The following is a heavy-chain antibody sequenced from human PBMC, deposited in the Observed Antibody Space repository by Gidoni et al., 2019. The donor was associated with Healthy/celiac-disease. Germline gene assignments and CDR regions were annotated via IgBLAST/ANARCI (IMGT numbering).Heavy chain of an antibody. Sequence: QLQLQESGPGLVKPSETLSLTCTVSGGSISRSRYYWGGIRQPPGKGLEWIGSIYYSGSTYYNPSLKSRVTISVDTSKNQFSLKLSSVTAADTAVYYCARDGSYYYDSSGYCVDYWGQGTLVTVSS. CDR2: IYYSGST. D-gene: IGHD3-22*01. CDR1: GGSISRSRYY. CDR3: ARDGSYYYDSSGYCVDY. V-gene: IGHV4-39*07. J-gene: IGHJ4*02.